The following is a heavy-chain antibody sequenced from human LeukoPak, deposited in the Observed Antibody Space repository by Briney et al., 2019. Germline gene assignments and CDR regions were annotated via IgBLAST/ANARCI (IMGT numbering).Heavy chain of an antibody. D-gene: IGHD3-3*01. J-gene: IGHJ4*02. CDR3: ARAYDFWSGYYFDY. CDR1: GGSISSYY. Sequence: SETLSLTCTVSGGSISSYYWSWIRQPPGKGLEWIGYTYYSGSTNNNPSLKGRVTISVDTSKNQFSLKLSSVTAADTAVYYCARAYDFWSGYYFDYWGQGTLVTVSS. V-gene: IGHV4-59*01. CDR2: TYYSGST.